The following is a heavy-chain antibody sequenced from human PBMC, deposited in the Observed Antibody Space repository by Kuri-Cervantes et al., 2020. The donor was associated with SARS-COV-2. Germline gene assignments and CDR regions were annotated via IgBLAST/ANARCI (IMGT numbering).Heavy chain of an antibody. J-gene: IGHJ6*03. D-gene: IGHD2-2*01. CDR1: GGSFSRYY. Sequence: GSLRLSCAVSGGSFSRYYWSWIRQPAGKGLEWIGRIYTSGSTNYNPSLKSRVTMSVDTSKNQFSLKLSSVTAADTAVYYCARVVPAADEGLYYYYMDVWGRGTTVTVSS. V-gene: IGHV4-4*07. CDR2: IYTSGST. CDR3: ARVVPAADEGLYYYYMDV.